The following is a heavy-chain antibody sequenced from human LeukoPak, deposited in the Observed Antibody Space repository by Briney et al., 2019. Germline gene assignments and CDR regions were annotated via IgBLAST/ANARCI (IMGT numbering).Heavy chain of an antibody. Sequence: GASVKVSCKASGGTFSSYAISWVRQAPGQGLEWMGGIIPIFGTANYAQKFQGRVTITADKSTSTAYMELSSLRSEDTAVYYCATDLPRYYDSTSMLSSYWGQGTLVTVSS. J-gene: IGHJ4*02. D-gene: IGHD3-22*01. V-gene: IGHV1-69*06. CDR3: ATDLPRYYDSTSMLSSY. CDR2: IIPIFGTA. CDR1: GGTFSSYA.